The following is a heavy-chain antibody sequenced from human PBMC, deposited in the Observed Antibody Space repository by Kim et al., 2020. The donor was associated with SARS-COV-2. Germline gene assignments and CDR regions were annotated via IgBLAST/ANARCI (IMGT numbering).Heavy chain of an antibody. CDR3: AILIPDYYYYGMDV. J-gene: IGHJ6*02. CDR1: GGSISSSSYY. CDR2: IYYSGST. V-gene: IGHV4-39*01. Sequence: SETLSLTCTVSGGSISSSSYYWGWIRQPPGKGLEWIGSIYYSGSTYYNPSLKSRVTISVDTSKNQFSLKLSSVTAADTAVYYCAILIPDYYYYGMDVWGQGTTVTVSS.